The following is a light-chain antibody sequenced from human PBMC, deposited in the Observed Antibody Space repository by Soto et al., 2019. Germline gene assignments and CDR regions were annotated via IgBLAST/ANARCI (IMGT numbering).Light chain of an antibody. CDR3: QQRFNWPPIT. CDR2: DTS. J-gene: IGKJ5*01. CDR1: QSVRNY. V-gene: IGKV3-11*01. Sequence: EIVLTQSPATLSLSPGERATLSCRASQSVRNYLAWYQQKPGQAPRLLMYDTSNRATGIPARFSGSGSETDFTLTISSLEPEDFAVYYYQQRFNWPPITFGQGTRLEIK.